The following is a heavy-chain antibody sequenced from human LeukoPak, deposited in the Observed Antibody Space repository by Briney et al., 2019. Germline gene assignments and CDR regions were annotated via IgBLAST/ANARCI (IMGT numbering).Heavy chain of an antibody. D-gene: IGHD4-17*01. CDR1: GFTFSSYG. CDR3: AKNPSDYGDSPDYYYYGMDV. Sequence: GGSLRLSCAASGFTFSSYGMHWVRQAPGKGLEWVAVISYDGSNKYYADSVKGRFTISRDNSKNTLYLQMNSLRAEDTAVYYCAKNPSDYGDSPDYYYYGMDVWGQGTTVTVSS. J-gene: IGHJ6*02. V-gene: IGHV3-30*18. CDR2: ISYDGSNK.